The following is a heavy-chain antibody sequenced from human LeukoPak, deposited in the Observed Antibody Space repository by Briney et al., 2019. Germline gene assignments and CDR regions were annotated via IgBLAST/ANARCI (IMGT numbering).Heavy chain of an antibody. CDR3: ATLLLVCEACHNDY. Sequence: GGSLRLSCAASGFTFSDYAMSWVRQAPGKGLQWVSGISGGGSSTYYGDSVKGRFTISRDNSKNTLYLQMNSLRAEDTAVYYCATLLLVCEACHNDYWGQGTLVTVSS. CDR2: ISGGGSST. J-gene: IGHJ4*02. D-gene: IGHD3-10*01. CDR1: GFTFSDYA. V-gene: IGHV3-23*01.